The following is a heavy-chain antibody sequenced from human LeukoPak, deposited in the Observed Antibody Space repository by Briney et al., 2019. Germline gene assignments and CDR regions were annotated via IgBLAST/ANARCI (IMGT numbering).Heavy chain of an antibody. V-gene: IGHV3-74*01. Sequence: PGGSLRLSCAASGFTFSRLSMHSVCQVPGEGLVWVSRISADGSSTNYADSVKGRFTISRDSSKNTLYLQMNSLRVEDTAIYYCVQSGGTDVWGQGTTVTVSS. J-gene: IGHJ6*02. CDR3: VQSGGTDV. CDR2: ISADGSST. CDR1: GFTFSRLS.